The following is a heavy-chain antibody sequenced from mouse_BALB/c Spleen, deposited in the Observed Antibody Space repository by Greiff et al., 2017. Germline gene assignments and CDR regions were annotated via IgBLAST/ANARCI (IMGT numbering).Heavy chain of an antibody. CDR1: GYTFTSYY. V-gene: IGHV1S56*01. J-gene: IGHJ2*01. Sequence: VKLQESGPELVKPGASVRISCKASGYTFTSYYIHWVKQRPGQGLEWIGWIYPGNVNTKYNEKFKGKATLTADKSSSTAYMQLSSLTSEDSAVYFCARYDYDNHYFDYWGQGTTLTVSS. CDR2: IYPGNVNT. D-gene: IGHD2-4*01. CDR3: ARYDYDNHYFDY.